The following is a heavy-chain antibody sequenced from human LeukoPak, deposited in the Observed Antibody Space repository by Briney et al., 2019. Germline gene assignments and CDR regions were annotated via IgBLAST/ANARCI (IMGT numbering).Heavy chain of an antibody. CDR1: GFIFSGYG. CDR3: ARDAVYSSSWQYY. D-gene: IGHD6-13*01. CDR2: IWYDGSNK. V-gene: IGHV3-33*01. Sequence: GRSLRLSCAASGFIFSGYGMHWVRQAPGKGLEWVAVIWYDGSNKYYADSVKGRFTISRDNSKNTLYLQMNSLRAEDTAVYYCARDAVYSSSWQYYWGQGTLVTVSS. J-gene: IGHJ4*02.